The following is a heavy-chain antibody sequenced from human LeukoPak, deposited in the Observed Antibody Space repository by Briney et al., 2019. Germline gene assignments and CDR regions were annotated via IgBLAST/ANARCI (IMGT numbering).Heavy chain of an antibody. CDR2: IKSDGSST. Sequence: GGSLRLSCAASGFTFDDYAMHWVRQAPGKGLVWVSRIKSDGSSTSYADSVKGRFTISRDNAKNTLYLQMNSLRAEDTAVYYCARSSGYYHDAFDIWGQGTMVTVSS. V-gene: IGHV3-74*01. D-gene: IGHD3-22*01. J-gene: IGHJ3*02. CDR1: GFTFDDYA. CDR3: ARSSGYYHDAFDI.